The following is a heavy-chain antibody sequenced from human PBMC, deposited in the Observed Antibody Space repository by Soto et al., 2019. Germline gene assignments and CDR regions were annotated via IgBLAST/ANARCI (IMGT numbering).Heavy chain of an antibody. J-gene: IGHJ4*02. CDR2: IYHSGST. V-gene: IGHV4-4*02. D-gene: IGHD5-18*01. Sequence: QVQLQESGPGLVKPSGTLSLTCAVSGGSISSSNWWSWVRQPPGKGLEWIGEIYHSGSTNYNPSLKSRVTRSVDKSKHQFPLKLSSVPAADTAVYYCARRRGYSYGRLDYWGQGTLVTVSS. CDR3: ARRRGYSYGRLDY. CDR1: GGSISSSNW.